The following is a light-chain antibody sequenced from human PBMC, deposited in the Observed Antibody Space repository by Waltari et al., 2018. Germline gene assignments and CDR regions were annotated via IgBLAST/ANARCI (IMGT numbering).Light chain of an antibody. V-gene: IGKV3-20*01. J-gene: IGKJ2*01. CDR2: GAS. CDR3: QQYGSSVMYT. Sequence: EIVLTQSPGTLSLSPGERATLSCRASQSLTKKYLAWYQQKPGQAPRPLIYGASSRAAGIPDRFSGSGSGTDFTLTISRLEPEDFAGYYCQQYGSSVMYTFGQGTKLEIK. CDR1: QSLTKKY.